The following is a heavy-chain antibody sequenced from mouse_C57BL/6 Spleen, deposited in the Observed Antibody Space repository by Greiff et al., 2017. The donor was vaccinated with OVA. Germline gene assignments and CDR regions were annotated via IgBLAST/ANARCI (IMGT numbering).Heavy chain of an antibody. J-gene: IGHJ1*03. CDR3: ARPTTVVVHWYFDV. CDR2: IDPSDSYT. D-gene: IGHD1-1*01. V-gene: IGHV1-59*01. Sequence: QVQLQQPGAELVRPGTSVKLSCKASGYTFTSYWMHWVKQRPGQGLEWIGVIDPSDSYTNYNQKFKGKATLTVDTSSSTAYMQLSSLTSEDSAVYYGARPTTVVVHWYFDVWGTGTTVTVSS. CDR1: GYTFTSYW.